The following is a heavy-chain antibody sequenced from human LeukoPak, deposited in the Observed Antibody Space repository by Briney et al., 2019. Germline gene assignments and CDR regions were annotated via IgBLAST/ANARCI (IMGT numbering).Heavy chain of an antibody. CDR3: AKDKSRFLEWLPFDY. V-gene: IGHV3-9*01. Sequence: GGSLRLSCAASGFTFDDYAMHWVRQAPGKDLEWVSGISWNSGSIGYADSVKGRFTISRDNAKNSLYLQMNSLRAEDTALYYCAKDKSRFLEWLPFDYWGQGTLVTVSS. D-gene: IGHD3-3*01. J-gene: IGHJ4*02. CDR2: ISWNSGSI. CDR1: GFTFDDYA.